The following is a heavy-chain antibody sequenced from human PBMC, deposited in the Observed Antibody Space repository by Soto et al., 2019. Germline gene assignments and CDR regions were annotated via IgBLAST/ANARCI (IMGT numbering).Heavy chain of an antibody. V-gene: IGHV4-39*01. D-gene: IGHD1-26*01. Sequence: SETLSLTCTVSGGSISSSSYYWGWIRQPPGKGLEWIGSIYYSGSTYYNPSLKSRVTISVDTSKNQFSLKLSSVTAADTAVYYCARHDIIVGATGWFDPWGQGTLVTVSS. CDR2: IYYSGST. CDR1: GGSISSSSYY. J-gene: IGHJ5*02. CDR3: ARHDIIVGATGWFDP.